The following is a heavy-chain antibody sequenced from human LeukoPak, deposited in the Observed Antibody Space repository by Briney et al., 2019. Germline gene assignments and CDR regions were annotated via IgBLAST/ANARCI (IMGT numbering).Heavy chain of an antibody. V-gene: IGHV3-64*01. J-gene: IGHJ6*03. CDR2: ISSNGGST. Sequence: GGSLRLSCAASGFTFSSYAMHWVRQAPGKGLEYVSAISSNGGSTYYANSVKGRFTISRDNSKNTLYLQMGSLRAEDAAVYYCAREDLYYYYMDVWGKGTTVTISS. CDR3: AREDLYYYYMDV. CDR1: GFTFSSYA.